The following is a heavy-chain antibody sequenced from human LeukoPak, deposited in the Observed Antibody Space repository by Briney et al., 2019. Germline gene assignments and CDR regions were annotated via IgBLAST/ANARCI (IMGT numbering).Heavy chain of an antibody. V-gene: IGHV3-74*01. CDR3: ARGYYQGY. D-gene: IGHD3-10*01. CDR1: GFTFSTYA. Sequence: GGSLRLSCAASGFTFSTYAMSWVRQAPGKGLVWVSVSRMNSDVSSRSYADSVKGRFTISRDNAKNSLYLQMNSLRAEDTAVYYCARGYYQGYWGQGTLVTVSS. J-gene: IGHJ4*02. CDR2: MNSDVSSR.